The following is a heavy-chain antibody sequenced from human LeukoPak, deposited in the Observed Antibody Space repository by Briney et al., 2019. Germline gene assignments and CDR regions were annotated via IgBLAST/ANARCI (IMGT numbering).Heavy chain of an antibody. J-gene: IGHJ6*02. V-gene: IGHV3-23*01. CDR2: ISGSGGST. Sequence: GGSLSLSCAASGLTFSSYAMSWVRQAQGKGLEWVSAISGSGGSTYYADSVKGRFTISRDNSKNTLYLQMNSLRAEDTAVYYCANPLSSGSSIYYYYGMDVWGQGTTVTVSS. CDR1: GLTFSSYA. CDR3: ANPLSSGSSIYYYYGMDV. D-gene: IGHD3-10*01.